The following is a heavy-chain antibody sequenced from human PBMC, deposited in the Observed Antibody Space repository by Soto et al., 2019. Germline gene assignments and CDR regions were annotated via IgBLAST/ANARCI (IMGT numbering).Heavy chain of an antibody. V-gene: IGHV4-30-2*01. CDR2: IYQSGVT. CDR3: AGMPYTSGLRFDP. CDR1: GDSYSISTYS. D-gene: IGHD6-19*01. J-gene: IGHJ5*02. Sequence: SETLSLTCNMSGDSYSISTYSWSWIRQPPGKALQWIGFIYQSGVTSYNPSLASRVSISLDRSNNQCSLKLKSVTAADTAVYFCAGMPYTSGLRFDPWGPGTLVTISS.